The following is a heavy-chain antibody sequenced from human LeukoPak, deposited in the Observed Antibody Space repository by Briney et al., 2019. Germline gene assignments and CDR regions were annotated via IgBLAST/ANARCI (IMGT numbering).Heavy chain of an antibody. D-gene: IGHD3-10*01. CDR3: AREGFYGSGMFAFDI. Sequence: GGSLRLSCAASGFTFSSYGMHWVRQAPGKGLEWVAVISYDGSNKYYADSVKGRFTISRDNSKNTLYLQMNSLRAEDTAVYYCAREGFYGSGMFAFDIWGQGTMVTVSS. V-gene: IGHV3-30*03. J-gene: IGHJ3*02. CDR2: ISYDGSNK. CDR1: GFTFSSYG.